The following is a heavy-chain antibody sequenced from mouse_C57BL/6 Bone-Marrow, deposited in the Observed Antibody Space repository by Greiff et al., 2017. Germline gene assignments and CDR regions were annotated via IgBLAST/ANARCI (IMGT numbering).Heavy chain of an antibody. CDR3: AGGYGSSPFAY. V-gene: IGHV14-2*01. D-gene: IGHD1-1*01. CDR2: IDPEDGET. CDR1: GFNIKDYY. J-gene: IGHJ3*01. Sequence: EVQLQQSGAELVKPGASVKLSCTASGFNIKDYYMNWVKQRTEQGLEWIGRIDPEDGETKYAPTFQGKATITADTSSNTAYLQLSSLTSEDASVYYCAGGYGSSPFAYWGQGTLVTVSA.